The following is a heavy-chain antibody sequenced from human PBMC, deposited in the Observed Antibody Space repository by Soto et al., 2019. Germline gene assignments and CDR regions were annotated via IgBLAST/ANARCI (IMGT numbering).Heavy chain of an antibody. V-gene: IGHV4-39*01. J-gene: IGHJ4*02. CDR1: GGSITRKSFY. D-gene: IGHD6-19*01. CDR2: VYYTGST. Sequence: SETLSLTCTDSGGSITRKSFYWGWVRQPPGEGLEWIGSVYYTGSTYYNPSLKSRVTISADTSKNQFSLNLNSVTAADTAVYYCARLSPTGRSSGWFDYWGQGTLVTVSS. CDR3: ARLSPTGRSSGWFDY.